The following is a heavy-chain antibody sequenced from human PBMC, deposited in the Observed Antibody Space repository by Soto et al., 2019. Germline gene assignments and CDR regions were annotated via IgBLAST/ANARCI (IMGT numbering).Heavy chain of an antibody. V-gene: IGHV1-69*13. CDR3: AREGTTLGSYYTYGMDV. CDR2: IIPIFGTA. D-gene: IGHD3-22*01. J-gene: IGHJ6*02. Sequence: SVKVSCKASVGTFSSYAISWVRQAPGQGLEWMGGIIPIFGTANYAQKFQGRVTITADESTSTAYMELSSLRSEDTAVYYCAREGTTLGSYYTYGMDVWGQGTTVTVSS. CDR1: VGTFSSYA.